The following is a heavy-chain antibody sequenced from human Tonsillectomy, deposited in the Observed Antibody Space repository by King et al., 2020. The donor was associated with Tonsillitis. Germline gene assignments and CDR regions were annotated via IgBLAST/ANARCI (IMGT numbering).Heavy chain of an antibody. CDR3: ARDQYYYGSGVDY. D-gene: IGHD3-10*01. V-gene: IGHV3-48*04. Sequence: VQLVESGGGLVQPGGSLRLSCAASGFTFSSYSMNWVRQAPGKGLEWVSYISSSSSTIHYADSVKGRFTISRDNAKNLLYLQMNSLRAEDTAVYYCARDQYYYGSGVDYWGQGTLVTVSS. CDR2: ISSSSSTI. J-gene: IGHJ4*02. CDR1: GFTFSSYS.